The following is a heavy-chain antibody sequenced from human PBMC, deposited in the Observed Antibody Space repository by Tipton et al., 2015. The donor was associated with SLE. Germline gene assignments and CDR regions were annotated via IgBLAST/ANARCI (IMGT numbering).Heavy chain of an antibody. CDR1: GYSFTTYW. D-gene: IGHD3-9*01. Sequence: QLVQSGAEVKKPGESLKISCKGSGYSFTTYWIGWVRQMPGKGLEWMGNIYPGDSDTRYSPSFQGQVTILADKSISTAYLQWSSLKASDTAMYYCARRPSGFTIPGAWFVPWGQGTLVTVSS. CDR3: ARRPSGFTIPGAWFVP. J-gene: IGHJ5*02. V-gene: IGHV5-51*03. CDR2: IYPGDSDT.